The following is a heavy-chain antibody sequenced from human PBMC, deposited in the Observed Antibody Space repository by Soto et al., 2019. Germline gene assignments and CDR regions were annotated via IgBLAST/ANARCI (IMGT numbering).Heavy chain of an antibody. Sequence: SETLSLTCTVSGDSMTSSSYYWGWIRQPPGKGLEWIGSIYYSERTSYNSGSTYYSPSLKSRVTISGDTSKSQFSLKLSSVTAADTAVYYCARHTRNQFDPWGQGTLVTVSS. J-gene: IGHJ5*02. CDR2: IYYSERTSYNSGST. CDR3: ARHTRNQFDP. CDR1: GDSMTSSSYY. V-gene: IGHV4-39*01.